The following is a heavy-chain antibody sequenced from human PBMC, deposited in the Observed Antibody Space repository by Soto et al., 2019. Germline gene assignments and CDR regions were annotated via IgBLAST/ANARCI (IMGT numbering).Heavy chain of an antibody. D-gene: IGHD5-18*01. J-gene: IGHJ4*02. Sequence: GGSLRLYCAACGFNFSPYTMHWVRQAPGKWQEWVSSSSRSRYYIYYADSVKGRFTISRDDAKNTLFLQMNSLRAEDTAVYYCPRDSIERIQLWLPHIDYGGKGTLVTVSS. CDR2: SSRSRYYI. CDR1: GFNFSPYT. CDR3: PRDSIERIQLWLPHIDY. V-gene: IGHV3-21*01.